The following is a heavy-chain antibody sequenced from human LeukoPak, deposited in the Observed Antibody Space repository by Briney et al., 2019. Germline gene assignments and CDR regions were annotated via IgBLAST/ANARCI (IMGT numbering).Heavy chain of an antibody. D-gene: IGHD3-16*01. Sequence: GGSLRLSCAASGFTFSSYAMHWVRQAPGKGLEWVAVISYDGSNKYYADSVKGRFTISRDNSKNTLYLQMNSLRAEDTAVYYCAKDGRNYDYVWGSPQREFDYWGQGTLVTVSS. CDR3: AKDGRNYDYVWGSPQREFDY. V-gene: IGHV3-30*04. CDR1: GFTFSSYA. J-gene: IGHJ4*02. CDR2: ISYDGSNK.